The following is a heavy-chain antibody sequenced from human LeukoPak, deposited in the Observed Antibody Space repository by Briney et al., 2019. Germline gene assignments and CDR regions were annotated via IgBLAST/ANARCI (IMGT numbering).Heavy chain of an antibody. J-gene: IGHJ6*03. CDR3: AKDRYGDYEAPFHYYMDA. Sequence: GASVKVSCKASGYTFTGYYIHWVRQAPGQGLEWMGWINPKSGGTNYAQKFQGRVTMTRDTSISIAYMDLSRLRSDDTAVYYCAKDRYGDYEAPFHYYMDAWGRGTTVTVSS. CDR1: GYTFTGYY. CDR2: INPKSGGT. D-gene: IGHD5-12*01. V-gene: IGHV1-2*02.